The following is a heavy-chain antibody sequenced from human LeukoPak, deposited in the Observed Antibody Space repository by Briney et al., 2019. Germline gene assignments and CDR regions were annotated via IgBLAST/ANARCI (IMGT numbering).Heavy chain of an antibody. CDR3: AREGFCSGTNCPAVY. V-gene: IGHV1-46*02. Sequence: ASLKSSCKALGNTLNFSYFNWGEKALGQGLKWWEKFNPNSGGTTYAQKFQGRVTLTGDTSASTVFMELSSLTSEDTAVYYCAREGFCSGTNCPAVYWGQGTLVTVSS. J-gene: IGHJ4*02. CDR2: FNPNSGGT. D-gene: IGHD2-2*01. CDR1: GNTLNFSY.